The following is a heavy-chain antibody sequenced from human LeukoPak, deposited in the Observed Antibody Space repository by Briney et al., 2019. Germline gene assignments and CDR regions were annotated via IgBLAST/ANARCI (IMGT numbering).Heavy chain of an antibody. CDR2: IWYDGSNI. CDR1: GFTFSSHG. CDR3: ARGGKYFYVSGSPAFDY. V-gene: IGHV3-33*01. D-gene: IGHD3-10*01. Sequence: GGSLRLSCAACGFTFSSHGMHWVRQAPGKGLNWVAVIWYDGSNIYYTDSVKGRFTISRDNSKNTLYLQMNSLRVEDTAVYYCARGGKYFYVSGSPAFDYLGQGTLVTVSS. J-gene: IGHJ4*02.